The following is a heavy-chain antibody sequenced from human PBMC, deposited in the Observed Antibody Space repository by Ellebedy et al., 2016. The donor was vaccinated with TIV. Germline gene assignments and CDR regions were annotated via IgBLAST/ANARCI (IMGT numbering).Heavy chain of an antibody. D-gene: IGHD3-16*01. CDR3: ARSSPGLGALEGDYYYGMDV. Sequence: SVKVSCXASGGTFSSYAISWVRQAPGQGLEWMGGIIPIFGTANYAQKFQGRVTITADKSTSTAHMELSSLRSEDTAVYYCARSSPGLGALEGDYYYGMDVWGQGTTVTVSS. V-gene: IGHV1-69*06. CDR1: GGTFSSYA. J-gene: IGHJ6*02. CDR2: IIPIFGTA.